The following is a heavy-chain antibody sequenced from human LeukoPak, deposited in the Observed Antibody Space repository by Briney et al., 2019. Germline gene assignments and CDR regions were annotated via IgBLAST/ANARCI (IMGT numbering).Heavy chain of an antibody. CDR1: GGSFISSY. D-gene: IGHD6-13*01. J-gene: IGHJ4*02. CDR2: IYHDGST. Sequence: SETLSLTCTVSGGSFISSYWSWLRQPPGKGLEWLGYIYHDGSTKYNPALKSRVPIPVDTSKSQFSPKQSPVTAADTAVYYCARGGVAAAGTVYWGQGTLDTVSS. CDR3: ARGGVAAAGTVY. V-gene: IGHV4-59*01.